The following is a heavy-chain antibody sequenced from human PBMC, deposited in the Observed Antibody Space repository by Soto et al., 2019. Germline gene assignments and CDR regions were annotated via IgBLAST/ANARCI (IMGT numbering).Heavy chain of an antibody. V-gene: IGHV1-69*02. Sequence: ASVKVSCKASGGTFSSYTISWVRQAPGQGLEWMGRIIPILGIANYAQKFQGRVTITADKSTSTAYMELSSLRSEDTAVYYCARGGRVGYSGYDYVWFDPWGQGTLVTVSS. J-gene: IGHJ5*02. CDR2: IIPILGIA. D-gene: IGHD5-12*01. CDR1: GGTFSSYT. CDR3: ARGGRVGYSGYDYVWFDP.